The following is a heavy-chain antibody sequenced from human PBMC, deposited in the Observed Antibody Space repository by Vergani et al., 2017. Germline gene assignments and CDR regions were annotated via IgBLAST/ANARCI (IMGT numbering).Heavy chain of an antibody. D-gene: IGHD3-3*01. CDR2: ISSSSSYI. Sequence: EVQLVESGGGLVKPGGSLRLSCAASGFTFSSYSMNWVRQAPGKGLEWVSSISSSSSYIYYADSVKGRFTISRDNAKNSLYLQMNSLRAEDTAVYYCARDQGNYDLWSGYYNGMDVWGQGTTVTVSS. CDR1: GFTFSSYS. CDR3: ARDQGNYDLWSGYYNGMDV. J-gene: IGHJ6*02. V-gene: IGHV3-21*01.